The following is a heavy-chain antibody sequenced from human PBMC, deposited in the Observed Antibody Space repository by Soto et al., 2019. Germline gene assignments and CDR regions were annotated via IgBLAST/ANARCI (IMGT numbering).Heavy chain of an antibody. V-gene: IGHV5-51*01. CDR3: ARFAPEDHEHQSIYYGMDV. J-gene: IGHJ6*02. CDR1: GYSFTSYW. Sequence: PGESLKISCKGSGYSFTSYWIGWVRQMPGKGLEWMGIIYPGDSDTRYSPSFQGQVTISADKSISTAYLQWSSLKASDTAMYYCARFAPEDHEHQSIYYGMDVWGQGTTVTVSS. CDR2: IYPGDSDT. D-gene: IGHD2-2*01.